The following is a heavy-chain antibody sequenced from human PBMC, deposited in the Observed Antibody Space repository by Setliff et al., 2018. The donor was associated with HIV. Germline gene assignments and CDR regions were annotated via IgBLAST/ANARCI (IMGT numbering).Heavy chain of an antibody. CDR3: ARGATLLPGYSDRWEYFYMDV. Sequence: KTSEILSLTCAVYGGSFSEYYWSWIRQSPGKGLEWIGEINHSGSTHHNPPLKSRATISVDTSKNQFSLRLNSVTAADTAVYYCARGATLLPGYSDRWEYFYMDVWGKGTAVTVSS. D-gene: IGHD5-12*01. V-gene: IGHV4-34*04. CDR1: GGSFSEYY. J-gene: IGHJ6*03. CDR2: INHSGST.